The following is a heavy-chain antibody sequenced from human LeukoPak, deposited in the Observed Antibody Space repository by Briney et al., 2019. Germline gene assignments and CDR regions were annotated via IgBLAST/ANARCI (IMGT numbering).Heavy chain of an antibody. CDR1: GGSISSYY. D-gene: IGHD2-2*01. J-gene: IGHJ3*02. CDR2: IYTSGST. CDR3: ARIVGPAATPEAFDI. V-gene: IGHV4-4*07. Sequence: SETLSLTCTVSGGSISSYYWSWIRQPAGKGLEWIGRIYTSGSTNYNPSLKSRVTMSVDTSKNQFSLKLSSVTAADTAAYYCARIVGPAATPEAFDIWGQGTMVTVSS.